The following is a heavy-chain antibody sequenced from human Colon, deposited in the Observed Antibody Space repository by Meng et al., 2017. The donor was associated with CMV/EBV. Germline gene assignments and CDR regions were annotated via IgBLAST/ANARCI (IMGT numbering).Heavy chain of an antibody. Sequence: GGSLRLSCVASGFSFSAFNMNWVRRAPGKGLEWVASISSTSSYIYYADSLKGRFTISRDNAKNSLYLQMNSLRAEDTAVYYCARDPSLITISGVVTYGMDVWGPGTTVTVSS. CDR1: GFSFSAFN. J-gene: IGHJ6*02. V-gene: IGHV3-21*01. CDR3: ARDPSLITISGVVTYGMDV. D-gene: IGHD3-3*01. CDR2: ISSTSSYI.